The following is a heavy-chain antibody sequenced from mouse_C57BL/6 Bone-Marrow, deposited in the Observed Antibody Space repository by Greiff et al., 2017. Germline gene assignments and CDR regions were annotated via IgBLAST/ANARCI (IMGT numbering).Heavy chain of an antibody. J-gene: IGHJ1*03. CDR2: IHPNSGST. D-gene: IGHD1-1*01. CDR3: ARNYYGSSYFYWYFDV. V-gene: IGHV1-64*01. Sequence: QVQLQQSGAELVKPGASVKLSCKASGYTFTSYWMHLVKQRPGQGLEWIGMIHPNSGSTNYNEKFKSKATLTVDKSSSTAYMQLSSLTSEDSAVYYCARNYYGSSYFYWYFDVWGTGTTVTVSS. CDR1: GYTFTSYW.